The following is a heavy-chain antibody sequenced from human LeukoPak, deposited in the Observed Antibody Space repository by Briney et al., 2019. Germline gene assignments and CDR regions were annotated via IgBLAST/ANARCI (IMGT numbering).Heavy chain of an antibody. Sequence: PGGSLRLSCAASGFTFSSYGMHWVRQAPGKGLEWVAVIWYDGSNKYYADSVKGRFTISRDNSKNTLYLQMNSLRDEDTAVYYCARDLYSSAAWDYFDYWGQGTLVTVSS. D-gene: IGHD5-18*01. CDR2: IWYDGSNK. CDR1: GFTFSSYG. J-gene: IGHJ4*02. V-gene: IGHV3-33*01. CDR3: ARDLYSSAAWDYFDY.